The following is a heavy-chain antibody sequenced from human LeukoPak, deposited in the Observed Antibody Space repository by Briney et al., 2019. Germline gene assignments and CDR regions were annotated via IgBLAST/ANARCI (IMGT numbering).Heavy chain of an antibody. D-gene: IGHD3-10*01. CDR3: ARDLIPYYYGSGSPVDY. Sequence: GASVKVSCKASGYTFTSYGISWVRQAPGQGLEWMGWISAYNGNTNYAQKLQGRVTMTTDTSTSTAYMELRSLRSDDTAVYYCARDLIPYYYGSGSPVDYWGQGTLVTVSS. CDR2: ISAYNGNT. J-gene: IGHJ4*02. CDR1: GYTFTSYG. V-gene: IGHV1-18*01.